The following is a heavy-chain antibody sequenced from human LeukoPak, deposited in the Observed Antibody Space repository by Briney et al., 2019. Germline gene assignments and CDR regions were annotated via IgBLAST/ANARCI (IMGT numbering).Heavy chain of an antibody. J-gene: IGHJ4*02. V-gene: IGHV3-48*04. CDR3: ARTKTYYYDSSGYRVPHGIDY. CDR2: ISSSSSTI. Sequence: GGSLRLSCAASGFTFSSYSMNWVRQAPGKGLEWVSYISSSSSTIYYADSVKGRFTISRDNAKNSLYLQMNSLRAEDTAVYYCARTKTYYYDSSGYRVPHGIDYWGQGTLVTVSS. CDR1: GFTFSSYS. D-gene: IGHD3-22*01.